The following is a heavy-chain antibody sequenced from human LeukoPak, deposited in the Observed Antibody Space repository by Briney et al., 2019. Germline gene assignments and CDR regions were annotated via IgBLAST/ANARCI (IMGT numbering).Heavy chain of an antibody. V-gene: IGHV4-38-2*01. CDR1: GYSISSGYY. Sequence: SETLSLTCAVSGYSISSGYYWGWIRQPPGKGLEWIGSIYHSGSTYYNPSLKSRVTISVDTSKNQFSLKLSSVTAADTAVYYCARQGDYYFWSGYYHRYFDYWGQGTLDTVSS. J-gene: IGHJ4*02. CDR2: IYHSGST. CDR3: ARQGDYYFWSGYYHRYFDY. D-gene: IGHD3-3*01.